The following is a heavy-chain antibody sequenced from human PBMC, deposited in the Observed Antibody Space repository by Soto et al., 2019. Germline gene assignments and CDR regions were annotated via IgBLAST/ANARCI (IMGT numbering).Heavy chain of an antibody. J-gene: IGHJ6*03. V-gene: IGHV4-59*01. D-gene: IGHD3-10*01. CDR2: IYYSGST. CDR1: GGSISSYY. Sequence: SETLSLTCTVSGGSISSYYWSWIRQPPGKGLEWIGYIYYSGSTNYNPSLKSRVTISVDTSKNQFSLKLSSVTAADTAVYYCARGGTMVRGVIRSQSDYYYYYMDVWGKGTTVTVSS. CDR3: ARGGTMVRGVIRSQSDYYYYYMDV.